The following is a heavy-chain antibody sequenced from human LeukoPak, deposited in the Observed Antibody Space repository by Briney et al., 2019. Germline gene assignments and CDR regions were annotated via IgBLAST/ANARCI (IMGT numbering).Heavy chain of an antibody. J-gene: IGHJ4*02. Sequence: GGSLRLSCAASGFTFSSYGMHWVRQAPGKGLEWVAVISYDGSNKYYADSVKGRFTISRDNSKNTLYLQMNSLRAEDTAVYYCAKDLGYSSSWGFDYWGQGTLVTVSS. D-gene: IGHD6-13*01. CDR2: ISYDGSNK. V-gene: IGHV3-30*18. CDR3: AKDLGYSSSWGFDY. CDR1: GFTFSSYG.